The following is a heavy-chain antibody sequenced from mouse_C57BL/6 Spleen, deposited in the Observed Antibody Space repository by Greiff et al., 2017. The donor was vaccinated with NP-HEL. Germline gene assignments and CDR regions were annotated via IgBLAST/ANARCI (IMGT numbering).Heavy chain of an antibody. D-gene: IGHD2-4*01. CDR3: ARDLGYYDSQFAY. Sequence: VQLQQSGTELVKPGASVKLSCKASGYTFTSYWLHWVKQRPGQGLEWIGNINPSNGGTNYNEKFKSKATLTVDKSSSTAYMQLSSLTSEDSAVYYCARDLGYYDSQFAYWGQGTLVTVSA. J-gene: IGHJ3*01. CDR2: INPSNGGT. CDR1: GYTFTSYW. V-gene: IGHV1-53*01.